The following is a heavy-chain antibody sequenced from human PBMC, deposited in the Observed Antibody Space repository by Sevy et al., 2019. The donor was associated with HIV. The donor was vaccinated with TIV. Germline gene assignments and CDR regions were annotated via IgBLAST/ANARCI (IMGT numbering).Heavy chain of an antibody. CDR1: GFTFKNYA. J-gene: IGHJ5*02. CDR2: INNSGGTT. V-gene: IGHV3-23*01. D-gene: IGHD4-17*01. CDR3: ARVADSVSTLNWFDP. Sequence: GGSLRLSCAAPGFTFKNYAMVWVRRAPGKGLEWVSGINNSGGTTYYADSVKGRFTISRDNSKNTLYLQMNSLRAEDTAIYYCARVADSVSTLNWFDPWGQRTLVTVSS.